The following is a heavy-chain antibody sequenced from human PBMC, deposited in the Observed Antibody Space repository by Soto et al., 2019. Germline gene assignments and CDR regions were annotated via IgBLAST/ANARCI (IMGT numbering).Heavy chain of an antibody. V-gene: IGHV3-30-3*01. CDR2: ITYDGNNK. D-gene: IGHD2-21*01. Sequence: QVQLVESGGGVVQPGRSLRLSCAASGFTFSRDPMYWVRQDPGKGLEWVAVITYDGNNKYYADAVKGRFSICRDNAKNPLSRQMTKLRPEETAVYDCAKVVVSYYFDYWGQGTLVTVSS. CDR3: AKVVVSYYFDY. CDR1: GFTFSRDP. J-gene: IGHJ4*02.